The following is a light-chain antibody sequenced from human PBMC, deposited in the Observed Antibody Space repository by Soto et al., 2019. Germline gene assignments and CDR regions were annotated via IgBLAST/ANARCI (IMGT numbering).Light chain of an antibody. CDR3: QQYYRSCT. CDR1: QSVTDW. CDR2: DAS. Sequence: DIQLTQSPSTLSASVGDRVTITCRASQSVTDWLAWYQQKPGKAPKLLIYDASSLQSGVPSRFSGSGSGTEFSLTISSLQPDDFATYYCQQYYRSCTFGQATTVEIK. V-gene: IGKV1-5*01. J-gene: IGKJ2*02.